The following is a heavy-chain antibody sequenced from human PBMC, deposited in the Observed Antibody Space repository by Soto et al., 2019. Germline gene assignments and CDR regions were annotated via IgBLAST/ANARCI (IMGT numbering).Heavy chain of an antibody. CDR3: ARDLGSGWYPSVFDY. Sequence: GGSLRLSCAASGFTFSTYSMNWVRQAPGKGLEWVSYISSSSGTIYYADSVKGRFTISRDNAKNSLYLQMNSLRAEDTAVYYCARDLGSGWYPSVFDYWGQGTLVTVSS. CDR2: ISSSSGTI. J-gene: IGHJ4*02. CDR1: GFTFSTYS. D-gene: IGHD6-19*01. V-gene: IGHV3-48*01.